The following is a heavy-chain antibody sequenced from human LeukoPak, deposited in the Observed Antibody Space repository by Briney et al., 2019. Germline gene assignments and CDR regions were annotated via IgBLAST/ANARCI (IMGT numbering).Heavy chain of an antibody. V-gene: IGHV3-23*01. Sequence: PGGSLRLSCAASGFTFSSNAMSWVRQAPGKGLEWVSALTGTGGTTYYADSVKGRFTISRDNSKSTLYLQMNSLRAEDTAVYYCVKAIGSGAYYRPDYWGQGTLVTVSS. D-gene: IGHD3-10*01. CDR2: LTGTGGTT. J-gene: IGHJ4*02. CDR3: VKAIGSGAYYRPDY. CDR1: GFTFSSNA.